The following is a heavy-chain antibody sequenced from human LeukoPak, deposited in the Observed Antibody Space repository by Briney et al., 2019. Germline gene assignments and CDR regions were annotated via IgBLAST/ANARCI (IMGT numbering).Heavy chain of an antibody. D-gene: IGHD3-22*01. J-gene: IGHJ4*02. Sequence: SETLSLTCTVSGGSISSYYWSWIRQPPGKGLEWIGYIYYSGSTNYNPSLKSRVTISVDTSKNQFSLKLSSVTAADTAVYYCARTATYYSNYYFDYWGQGTLVTVSS. CDR3: ARTATYYSNYYFDY. CDR2: IYYSGST. CDR1: GGSISSYY. V-gene: IGHV4-59*08.